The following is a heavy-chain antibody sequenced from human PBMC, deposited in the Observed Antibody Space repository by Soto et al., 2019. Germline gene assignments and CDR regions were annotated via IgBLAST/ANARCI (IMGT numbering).Heavy chain of an antibody. CDR1: GYSFTSYW. J-gene: IGHJ5*02. CDR3: PRTLEGFAWFDP. Sequence: GESLKISCKGSGYSFTSYWISWVRQMPGKGLEWMGRIDPSDSYTNYSPSFQGHVTISADKSISTAYLQWSSLKASDTALYYCPRTLEGFAWFDPWGQGTLVTVS. CDR2: IDPSDSYT. V-gene: IGHV5-10-1*01.